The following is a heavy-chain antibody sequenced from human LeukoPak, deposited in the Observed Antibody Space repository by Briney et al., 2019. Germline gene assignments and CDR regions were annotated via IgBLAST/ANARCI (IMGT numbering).Heavy chain of an antibody. CDR1: GGTFNNYT. CDR3: ARTYCGGDCYSSRGWFDP. D-gene: IGHD2-21*02. J-gene: IGHJ5*02. V-gene: IGHV1-69*06. CDR2: IIPIFGTA. Sequence: SVKVSCKASGGTFNNYTISWVRQAPGQGLEWMGGIIPIFGTANYAQKFQGKVTITADKSTSTAYMELSSLRSEDTAVYYCARTYCGGDCYSSRGWFDPWGQGTLVTVSS.